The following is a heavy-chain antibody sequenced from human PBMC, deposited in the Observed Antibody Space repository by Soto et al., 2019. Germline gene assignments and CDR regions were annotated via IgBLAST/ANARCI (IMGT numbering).Heavy chain of an antibody. CDR1: GFSLSTSGVG. Sequence: SGPTLVNPTQTLTLTCTFSGFSLSTSGVGVGWIRQPPGKALEWLALIYWNDDKRYSPSLKSRLTITKDTSKNQVVLTMTNMDPVDTATYYCAHSGFVVVVAATPENWFEPCGQGTLVTVSS. D-gene: IGHD2-15*01. CDR3: AHSGFVVVVAATPENWFEP. CDR2: IYWNDDK. J-gene: IGHJ5*02. V-gene: IGHV2-5*01.